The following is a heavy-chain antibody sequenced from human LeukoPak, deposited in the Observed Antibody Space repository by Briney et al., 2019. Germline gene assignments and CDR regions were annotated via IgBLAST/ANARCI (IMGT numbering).Heavy chain of an antibody. V-gene: IGHV1-46*01. Sequence: ASVKVSCKASGYIFTSSYIHWVRQAPGQGLEWMGMINPSGGSTGYAQKFQGRVTMAEDTSTDTAYMELSSLRSEDTAVYYCAAAAGLIDAFDIWGQGTMVTVSS. D-gene: IGHD6-13*01. CDR1: GYIFTSSY. CDR3: AAAAGLIDAFDI. J-gene: IGHJ3*02. CDR2: INPSGGST.